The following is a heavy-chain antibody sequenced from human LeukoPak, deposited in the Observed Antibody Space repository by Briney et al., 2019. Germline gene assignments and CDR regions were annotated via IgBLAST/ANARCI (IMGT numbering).Heavy chain of an antibody. Sequence: GGSLRLSCAASGFTVSSNYMSWVRQAPGKGLEWVSVIYSGGSTYYADSVKGRFTISRDNSKNTLYLQMNSLRAEDTAVYYCARTDTHSGSYSWGQGTLVTVSS. V-gene: IGHV3-53*05. D-gene: IGHD1-26*01. CDR1: GFTVSSNY. CDR3: ARTDTHSGSYS. J-gene: IGHJ4*02. CDR2: IYSGGST.